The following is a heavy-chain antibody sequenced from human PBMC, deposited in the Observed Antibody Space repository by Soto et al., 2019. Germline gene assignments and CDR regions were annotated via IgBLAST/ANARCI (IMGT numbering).Heavy chain of an antibody. CDR1: GYSFTDYW. CDR3: ARQNLPSSHWLDP. J-gene: IGHJ5*02. Sequence: PGESLKISCKTSGYSFTDYWIGWVRQMPGKGLEWMVTINPVDSDTRYSPSFQGHVTVSVDKSINTAYLQWSSLEAPDTAIYYCARQNLPSSHWLDPWGHGTLVTVSS. V-gene: IGHV5-51*01. CDR2: INPVDSDT. D-gene: IGHD6-19*01.